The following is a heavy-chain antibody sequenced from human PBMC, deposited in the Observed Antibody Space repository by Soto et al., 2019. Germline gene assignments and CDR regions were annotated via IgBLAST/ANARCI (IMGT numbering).Heavy chain of an antibody. CDR3: ARDYVVVVVAASAGYGMDV. J-gene: IGHJ6*02. CDR1: GFTFSSYG. D-gene: IGHD2-15*01. CDR2: IWYDGSNK. Sequence: SVRLSCAASGFTFSSYGMHWVRQAPGKGLEWVAVIWYDGSNKYYADSVKGRFTISRDNSKNTLYLQMNSLRAGDTAVYYCARDYVVVVVAASAGYGMDVWGQGTTVTVSS. V-gene: IGHV3-33*01.